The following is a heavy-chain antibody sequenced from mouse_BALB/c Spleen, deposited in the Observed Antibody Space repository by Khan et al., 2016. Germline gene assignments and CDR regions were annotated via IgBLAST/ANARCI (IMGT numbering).Heavy chain of an antibody. V-gene: IGHV9-3*02. CDR2: INTNTGEP. CDR3: ARSGGPLGLPDY. J-gene: IGHJ2*01. D-gene: IGHD3-2*01. Sequence: QIQLVQSGPELKKPGETVKISCKASGYIFTNYGMNWVKQAPGKGLKWMGWINTNTGEPTYAEEFKGRFVFSLETSATTAYLQINNLKNEDTAIYFCARSGGPLGLPDYWGQGATLTVSS. CDR1: GYIFTNYG.